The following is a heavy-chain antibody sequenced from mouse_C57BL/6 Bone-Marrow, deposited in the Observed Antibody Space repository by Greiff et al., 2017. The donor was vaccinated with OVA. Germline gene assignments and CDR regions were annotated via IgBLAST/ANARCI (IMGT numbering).Heavy chain of an antibody. J-gene: IGHJ3*01. CDR3: ARDRRRQPSFAY. D-gene: IGHD3-2*01. Sequence: EVQLQESGGGLVKPGGSLKLSCAASGFTFSSYAMSWVRQTPEKRLEWVATISDGGSYTYYPDNVKGRFTISRDNAKNNLYLQMSHLKSEDTAMYYCARDRRRQPSFAYWGQGTLVTVSA. CDR1: GFTFSSYA. V-gene: IGHV5-4*01. CDR2: ISDGGSYT.